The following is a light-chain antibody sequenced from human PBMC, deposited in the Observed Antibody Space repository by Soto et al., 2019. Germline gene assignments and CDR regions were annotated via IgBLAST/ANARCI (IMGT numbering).Light chain of an antibody. J-gene: IGKJ1*01. CDR3: QQYNNWWT. CDR1: QSVASS. V-gene: IGKV3-15*01. CDR2: SAS. Sequence: IVMTQSPATLSVAPGERVSLSCRASQSVASSIAWYQQKPGQAPRLLIYSASTRATGIPARFSGSGSGTGFTLTISSLQSEDFAVYYCQQYNNWWTFGQGTKVDIK.